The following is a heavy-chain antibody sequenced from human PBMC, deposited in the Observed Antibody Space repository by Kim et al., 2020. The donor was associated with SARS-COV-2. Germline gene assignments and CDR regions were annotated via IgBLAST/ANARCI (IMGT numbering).Heavy chain of an antibody. V-gene: IGHV3-20*04. Sequence: GGSLRRSCATSGFSFKEYGMTWVRQVPGKGLECVAAITWNGGVTGYADSVKGRFIISRDNAKNFLYLQMNSLSAEDTAFYYCARGPDILTGPIDLWGQGTLVTVSS. D-gene: IGHD3-9*01. CDR3: ARGPDILTGPIDL. CDR2: ITWNGGVT. J-gene: IGHJ5*02. CDR1: GFSFKEYG.